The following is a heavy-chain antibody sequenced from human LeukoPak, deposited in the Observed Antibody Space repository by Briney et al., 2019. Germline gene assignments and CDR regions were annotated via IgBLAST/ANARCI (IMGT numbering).Heavy chain of an antibody. CDR3: AKRPVVATFDY. D-gene: IGHD2-15*01. Sequence: PSETLSLTCTVSGGSISSYYWSWIRQPPGKGLEWIGYIYYSGSTNYNPSLKSRVTISVDTSKNQFSLKLSSVTAADTAVYYCAKRPVVATFDYWGQGTLVTVSS. J-gene: IGHJ4*02. CDR1: GGSISSYY. V-gene: IGHV4-59*01. CDR2: IYYSGST.